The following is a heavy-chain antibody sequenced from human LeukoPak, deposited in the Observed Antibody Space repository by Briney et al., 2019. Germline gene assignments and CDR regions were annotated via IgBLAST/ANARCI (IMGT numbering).Heavy chain of an antibody. CDR3: ATLGSYFDY. Sequence: GGSLRLSCAASGFTFSSYWMHWVRQAPGKGLVWVSRISSDGSSTNYADSVKGRFTVSRDNAENTLYLQMSSLRAEDTAVYYCATLGSYFDYWGQGTLVTVSP. J-gene: IGHJ4*02. CDR2: ISSDGSST. CDR1: GFTFSSYW. V-gene: IGHV3-74*01. D-gene: IGHD3-10*01.